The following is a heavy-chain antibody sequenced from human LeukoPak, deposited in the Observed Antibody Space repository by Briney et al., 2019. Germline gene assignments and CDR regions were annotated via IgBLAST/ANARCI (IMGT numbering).Heavy chain of an antibody. CDR2: ISYDGSNK. V-gene: IGHV3-30*04. Sequence: PGRSLRLSCAASRFTFSSYTMHWVRQAPGKGLEWVSLISYDGSNKFYADAVKGRFTISRDNSKNTLYLQMNSLRPEDTAVYYCARDKYVVRGVIITPHFAHWGQGTQVTVSS. J-gene: IGHJ1*01. CDR3: ARDKYVVRGVIITPHFAH. CDR1: RFTFSSYT. D-gene: IGHD3-10*01.